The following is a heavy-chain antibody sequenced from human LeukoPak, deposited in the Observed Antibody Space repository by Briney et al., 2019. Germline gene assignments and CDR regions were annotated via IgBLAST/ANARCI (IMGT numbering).Heavy chain of an antibody. D-gene: IGHD3-22*01. J-gene: IGHJ5*02. CDR3: ARDLGQYYDTSDNWFDP. CDR1: GASISIYY. V-gene: IGHV3-21*01. Sequence: ETLSFTCTVSGASISIYYWSWVRQAPGKGLEWVSSISSSSSYIYYADSVKGRFTISRDNAKNSLYLQMSSLRAEDTAVYYCARDLGQYYDTSDNWFDPWGQGTLVTVSS. CDR2: ISSSSSYI.